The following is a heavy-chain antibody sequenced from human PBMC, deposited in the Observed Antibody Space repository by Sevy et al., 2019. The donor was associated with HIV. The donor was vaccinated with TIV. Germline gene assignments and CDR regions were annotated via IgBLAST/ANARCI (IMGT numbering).Heavy chain of an antibody. V-gene: IGHV7-4-1*02. CDR3: ARTSRGIVVVAAAQHYYGMDV. J-gene: IGHJ6*02. D-gene: IGHD2-2*01. Sequence: ASVKVSCKASGYTFTSYGMNWVRQAPGQGLERMGWINTNTGNPTYAQGFTGRFVFSLDTSVSTAYLQISSLKAEDTAIYYCARTSRGIVVVAAAQHYYGMDVWGQGTTVTVSS. CDR2: INTNTGNP. CDR1: GYTFTSYG.